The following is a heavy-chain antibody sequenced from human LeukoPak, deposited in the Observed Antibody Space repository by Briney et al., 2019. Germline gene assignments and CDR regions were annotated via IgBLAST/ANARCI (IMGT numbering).Heavy chain of an antibody. V-gene: IGHV1-69*13. CDR3: ARGRIQTWWDAFDI. CDR1: GGTFSSYA. Sequence: SVKVSCKASGGTFSSYAISWVRQAPGQGLEWMGGIIPIFGTANYAQKFQGRVTITADESTSTAYMGLSSLRSEDTAVYYCARGRIQTWWDAFDIWGQGTMDTVSS. D-gene: IGHD5-18*01. J-gene: IGHJ3*02. CDR2: IIPIFGTA.